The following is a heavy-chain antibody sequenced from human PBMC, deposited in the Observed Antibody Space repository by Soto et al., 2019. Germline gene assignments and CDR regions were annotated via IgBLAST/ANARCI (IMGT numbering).Heavy chain of an antibody. D-gene: IGHD4-17*01. CDR1: GYSISSGYY. J-gene: IGHJ6*02. V-gene: IGHV4-38-2*02. Sequence: PSETLSLTCAVSGYSISSGYYWGWIRQPPGKGLEWIGSIYHSGSTYYNPSLKSRVTISVDTSKNQFSLKLSSVTAADTAVYYCARDLSLYGDYYYYGMDVWGQGTTVT. CDR3: ARDLSLYGDYYYYGMDV. CDR2: IYHSGST.